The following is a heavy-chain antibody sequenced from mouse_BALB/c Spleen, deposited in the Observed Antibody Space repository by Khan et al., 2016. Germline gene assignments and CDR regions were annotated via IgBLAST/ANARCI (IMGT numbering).Heavy chain of an antibody. J-gene: IGHJ3*01. V-gene: IGHV2-9*02. CDR1: GFSLTNSG. CDR2: IWPGGST. Sequence: QVQLKESGPGLVAPSQSLSITCTVSGFSLTNSGVHWIRQPPGKGLEWLGVIWPGGSTDYNSALMSRLSITKDNSQYQVFLKMISLQTDDTAMYYCARDDQDYDAWFASWGHGPLVIVSA. D-gene: IGHD2-4*01. CDR3: ARDDQDYDAWFAS.